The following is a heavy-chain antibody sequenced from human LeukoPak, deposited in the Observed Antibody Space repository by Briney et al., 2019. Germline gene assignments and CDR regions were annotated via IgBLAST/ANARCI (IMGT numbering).Heavy chain of an antibody. V-gene: IGHV4-4*09. D-gene: IGHD2-2*02. Sequence: SETLSLTCTVSGGSISSYYWSWIRQPPGKGLEWIGYIYTSGSTNYNPSLKSRVTISVDTSKNQFSLKLSSVTAADTAVYYCARRADCSSTRCYRSWFDPWGQGTLVTVSS. J-gene: IGHJ5*02. CDR2: IYTSGST. CDR3: ARRADCSSTRCYRSWFDP. CDR1: GGSISSYY.